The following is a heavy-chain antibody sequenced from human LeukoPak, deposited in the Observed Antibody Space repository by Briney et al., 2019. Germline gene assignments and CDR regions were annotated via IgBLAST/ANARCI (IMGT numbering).Heavy chain of an antibody. D-gene: IGHD3-10*01. CDR2: IIPILGIA. CDR3: ASNYYGSGSSLYPFDY. J-gene: IGHJ4*02. Sequence: ASVKVSCKASGGTFSSYAISWVRQAPGQGLEWMGRIIPILGIANYAQKFQGRVTITADKSTSTAYMELSSLRSEDTAVYYCASNYYGSGSSLYPFDYWGQGTLVTASS. CDR1: GGTFSSYA. V-gene: IGHV1-69*04.